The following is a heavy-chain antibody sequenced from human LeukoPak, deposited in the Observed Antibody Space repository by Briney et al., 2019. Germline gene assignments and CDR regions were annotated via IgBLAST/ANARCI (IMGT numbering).Heavy chain of an antibody. CDR1: GGTFSSYT. D-gene: IGHD3-22*01. Sequence: GASVKVSCKASGGTFSSYTISWVRQAPGQGLEWMGRFIPILGIANYAQKFQGRVTITADKSTSTAYMELSSLRSEDTAVYYCARDRYYDSSGLPGGYFDYWGQGTLVTVSS. CDR3: ARDRYYDSSGLPGGYFDY. J-gene: IGHJ4*02. V-gene: IGHV1-69*04. CDR2: FIPILGIA.